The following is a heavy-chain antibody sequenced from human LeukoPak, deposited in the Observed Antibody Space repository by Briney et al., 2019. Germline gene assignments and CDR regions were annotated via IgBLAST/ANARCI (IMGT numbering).Heavy chain of an antibody. CDR1: GFTFSSYA. Sequence: PGGSLRLSCAASGFTFSSYAMSWVRQAPGKGLEWVSAISGSGGSTYYADSVKGRFTISRDNSKKTLYLQMNSLRAEDTAVYYCAKDPLTTVVTLVDYWGQGTLVTVSS. J-gene: IGHJ4*02. V-gene: IGHV3-23*01. CDR2: ISGSGGST. D-gene: IGHD4-23*01. CDR3: AKDPLTTVVTLVDY.